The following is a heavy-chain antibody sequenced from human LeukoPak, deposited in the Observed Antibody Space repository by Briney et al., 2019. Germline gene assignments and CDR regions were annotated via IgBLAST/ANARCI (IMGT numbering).Heavy chain of an antibody. CDR3: ASGITVTSYDH. CDR1: GGSFSGYY. CDR2: IDHSGST. D-gene: IGHD4-17*01. V-gene: IGHV4-34*01. J-gene: IGHJ4*02. Sequence: SETLSLTCTVYGGSFSGYYSTWIRQPPGKGLEWIGEIDHSGSTNYNPSLKSRVTISLDTPNNQFSLRLSSVTAADTAIYYCASGITVTSYDHWGQGTLVTVSS.